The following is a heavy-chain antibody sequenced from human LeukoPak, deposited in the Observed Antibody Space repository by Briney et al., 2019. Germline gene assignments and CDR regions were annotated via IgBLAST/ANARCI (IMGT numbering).Heavy chain of an antibody. Sequence: GGSLRLSCAASGFTFSSYAMHWVRQAPGKGLAGVAVISYDGSNKYYADSLKGRFTISRDNSKNTLYLQMNSLRAEDTAVYYCARDRGIWPDYWGQGTLVTVSS. D-gene: IGHD3-10*01. CDR2: ISYDGSNK. CDR1: GFTFSSYA. V-gene: IGHV3-30*04. J-gene: IGHJ4*02. CDR3: ARDRGIWPDY.